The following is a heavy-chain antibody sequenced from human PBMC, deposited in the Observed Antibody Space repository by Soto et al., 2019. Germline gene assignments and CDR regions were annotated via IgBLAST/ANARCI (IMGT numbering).Heavy chain of an antibody. CDR3: AKATYYYDSSGYYPPGPRQYYFDY. D-gene: IGHD3-22*01. CDR2: ISGSGGST. CDR1: GFTVSSNY. V-gene: IGHV3-23*04. Sequence: EVQLVESGGGLIQPGGPLRLSCAASGFTVSSNYMSWVRQAPGKGLEWVSAISGSGGSTYYADSVKGRFTISRDNSKNTLYLQMNSLRAEDTAVYYCAKATYYYDSSGYYPPGPRQYYFDYWGQGTLVTVSS. J-gene: IGHJ4*02.